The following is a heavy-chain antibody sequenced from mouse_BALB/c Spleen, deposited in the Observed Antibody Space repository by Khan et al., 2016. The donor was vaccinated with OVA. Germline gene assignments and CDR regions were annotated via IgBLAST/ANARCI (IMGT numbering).Heavy chain of an antibody. CDR2: ISSGGTYT. CDR3: RRHRGYYGDNPYFDY. J-gene: IGHJ2*01. D-gene: IGHD1-1*01. CDR1: GFSFSSYS. V-gene: IGHV5-6-4*01. Sequence: EVELVESGGGLVRPGGSLKLSCAASGFSFSSYSMSWVRQTPEKRLEWVATISSGGTYTYYPESVKGRFTIHRANAKNTLYLQMSSLKSEDTDRYYCRRHRGYYGDNPYFDYWGQGTTLTVSS.